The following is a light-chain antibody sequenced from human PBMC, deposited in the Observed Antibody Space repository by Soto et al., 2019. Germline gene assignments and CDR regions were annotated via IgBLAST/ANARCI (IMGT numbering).Light chain of an antibody. CDR2: EVS. CDR1: SSDVGNYNL. CDR3: CSYAGSSTLDV. V-gene: IGLV2-23*02. J-gene: IGLJ1*01. Sequence: SVLTQPASMSGSPGQSITISCTGTSSDVGNYNLVSWYQQHPGKAPKLIIYEVSKRPSGVSNRVSGSKSGNTASLTISGLQAEDEADYYCCSYAGSSTLDVFGTGTKVTVL.